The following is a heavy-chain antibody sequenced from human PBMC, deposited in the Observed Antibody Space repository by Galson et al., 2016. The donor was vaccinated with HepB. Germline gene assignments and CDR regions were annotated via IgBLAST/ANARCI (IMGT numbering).Heavy chain of an antibody. D-gene: IGHD6-19*01. CDR1: GDSVSNNIDG. J-gene: IGHJ4*02. V-gene: IGHV6-1*01. CDR3: VKSVWLGRGFVS. Sequence: CAISGDSVSNNIDGWNWIRQSPSRGLEWLGRTYYRSEWRYDYAPPVQSRISINPDTSKNQFSLHLNSVTPEDTAVYYCVKSVWLGRGFVSWGQGTLVTVSS. CDR2: TYYRSEWRY.